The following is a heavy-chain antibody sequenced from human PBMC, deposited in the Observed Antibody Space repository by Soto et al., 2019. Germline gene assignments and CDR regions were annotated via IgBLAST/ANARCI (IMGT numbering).Heavy chain of an antibody. CDR1: GFTFSSYS. CDR2: ISSSSSYI. D-gene: IGHD6-6*01. CDR3: ARVWIAAEIPHYYYGMDV. Sequence: PGGSLRLSCAASGFTFSSYSMNWVRQAPGKGLEWVSSISSSSSYIYYADSVKGRFTISRDNAKNSLYLQMNSLRAEDTAVYYCARVWIAAEIPHYYYGMDVWGQGTTVTVSS. V-gene: IGHV3-21*01. J-gene: IGHJ6*02.